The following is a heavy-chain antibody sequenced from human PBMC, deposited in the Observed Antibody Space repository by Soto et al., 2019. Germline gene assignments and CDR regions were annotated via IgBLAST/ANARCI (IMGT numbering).Heavy chain of an antibody. V-gene: IGHV3-30-3*01. D-gene: IGHD3-3*02. Sequence: GGSLRLSCAASGFTFSSYAFHWVRQAPGKGLEWVAILSDDGTNKDYAGSVKGRFTISRDNSRNTLYLQINSLRAEDTAVYYCARHLSHLKFGWCDPWGQGTRVTVSS. CDR2: LSDDGTNK. J-gene: IGHJ5*02. CDR1: GFTFSSYA. CDR3: ARHLSHLKFGWCDP.